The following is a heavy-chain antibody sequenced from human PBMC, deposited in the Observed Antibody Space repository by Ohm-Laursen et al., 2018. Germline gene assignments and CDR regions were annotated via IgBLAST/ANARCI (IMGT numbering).Heavy chain of an antibody. J-gene: IGHJ5*02. CDR3: ARGVPYYDFWSGHNWFDP. CDR2: IIPILGIA. V-gene: IGHV1-69*04. D-gene: IGHD3-3*01. Sequence: SSVKVSCKTSGYTFTSYAISWVRQAPGQGLEWMGRIIPILGIANYAQKFQGRVTITADKSTSTAYMELSSLRSEDTAVYYCARGVPYYDFWSGHNWFDPWGQGTLVTVSS. CDR1: GYTFTSYA.